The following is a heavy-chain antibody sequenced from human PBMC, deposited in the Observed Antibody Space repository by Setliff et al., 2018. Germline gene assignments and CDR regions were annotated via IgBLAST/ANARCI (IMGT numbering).Heavy chain of an antibody. V-gene: IGHV4-39*01. CDR3: ARHVVQYDFWSGYYGDYYYYMDV. Sequence: SETLSLTCTVSGGSISSSSYYWGWIRQPPGKGLEWIGSIYYSGSTYYNPSLKSRVTISVDTSKNQFSLKLNSVTAADTAVYYCARHVVQYDFWSGYYGDYYYYMDVWGKGTTVTVS. D-gene: IGHD3-3*01. CDR2: IYYSGST. J-gene: IGHJ6*03. CDR1: GGSISSSSYY.